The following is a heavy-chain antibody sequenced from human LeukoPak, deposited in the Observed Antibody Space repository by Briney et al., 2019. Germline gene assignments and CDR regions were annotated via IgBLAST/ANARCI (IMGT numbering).Heavy chain of an antibody. Sequence: PGGSLTLSCAASAFTFSSYSMNWVRQAPGEGREWVSSISSSSSYIYYADSVKGRFTISRDNAKNSLYLQMNSLRAEDTAVYYCARDLMVRGVMIYYGMDVWGKGTTVTVSS. CDR2: ISSSSSYI. J-gene: IGHJ6*04. CDR3: ARDLMVRGVMIYYGMDV. V-gene: IGHV3-21*01. D-gene: IGHD3-10*01. CDR1: AFTFSSYS.